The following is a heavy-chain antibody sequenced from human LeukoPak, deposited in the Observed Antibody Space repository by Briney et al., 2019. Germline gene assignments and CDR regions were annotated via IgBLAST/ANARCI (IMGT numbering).Heavy chain of an antibody. D-gene: IGHD3-10*01. J-gene: IGHJ4*02. CDR3: AREGFTMVRGAFDY. V-gene: IGHV4-30-4*01. CDR1: GGSISSGDYY. Sequence: SETLPLTCTVSGGSISSGDYYWSWIRQPPGKGLEWTGYIYYSGSTYYDPSLKGRVTISVDTSKNQFSLKLSSVTAADTAVYYCAREGFTMVRGAFDYWGQGTLVTVSS. CDR2: IYYSGST.